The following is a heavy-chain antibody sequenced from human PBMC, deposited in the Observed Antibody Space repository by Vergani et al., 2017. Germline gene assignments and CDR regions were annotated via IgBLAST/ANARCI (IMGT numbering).Heavy chain of an antibody. CDR3: ARAGNGYYGSGRSLGI. Sequence: QVQLQESGPGLVKPSETLSLTCTVSGGSISSYYWSWIRQPPGKGLEWIGYIYYSGSTNYNPSLKSRVTISVDTSKNQFSLKLSSVTAADTAVYYCARAGNGYYGSGRSLGIWGQGTLVTVSS. CDR2: IYYSGST. V-gene: IGHV4-59*12. CDR1: GGSISSYY. D-gene: IGHD3-10*01. J-gene: IGHJ4*02.